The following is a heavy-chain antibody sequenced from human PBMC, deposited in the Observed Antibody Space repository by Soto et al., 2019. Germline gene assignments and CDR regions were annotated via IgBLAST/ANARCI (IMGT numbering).Heavy chain of an antibody. V-gene: IGHV1-69*08. J-gene: IGHJ6*02. D-gene: IGHD2-21*02. CDR1: GDTFSSYA. CDR2: VIPVLGTT. Sequence: QVQLVQSGAEVKQPGSSVKVSCRASGDTFSSYAVNWGRQAPGRGLAWMGRVIPVLGTTDYAQKFRGRVTMTADKSRTTVYMELSSLRSDDTAVYYCARRRYCGYDCDNKHYYGMDVWGQGTTVTVAS. CDR3: ARRRYCGYDCDNKHYYGMDV.